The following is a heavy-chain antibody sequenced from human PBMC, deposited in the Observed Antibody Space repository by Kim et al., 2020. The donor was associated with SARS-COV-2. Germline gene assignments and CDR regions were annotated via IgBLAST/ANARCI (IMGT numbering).Heavy chain of an antibody. J-gene: IGHJ4*02. D-gene: IGHD3-22*01. CDR3: ARVPYYDSSGYYYYFDY. V-gene: IGHV1-69*04. Sequence: FPGRVTITADKSTSTAYMELSSLRSEDTAVYYCARVPYYDSSGYYYYFDYWGQGTLVTVSS.